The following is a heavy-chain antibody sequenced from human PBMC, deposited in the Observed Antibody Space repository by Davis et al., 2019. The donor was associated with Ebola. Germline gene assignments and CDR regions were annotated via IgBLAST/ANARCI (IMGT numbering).Heavy chain of an antibody. CDR2: ISSSSSYI. D-gene: IGHD3-3*01. CDR1: GFTFSSYS. Sequence: GGSLRLSCAASGFTFSSYSMNWVRQAPGKGLEWVSSISSSSSYIYYADSVKGRFTISRDNAKNSLYLQMNSLRAEDTAVYYCARRLYAYYDFWSGYPSYYYGMDVWGKGTTVTVSS. J-gene: IGHJ6*04. V-gene: IGHV3-21*01. CDR3: ARRLYAYYDFWSGYPSYYYGMDV.